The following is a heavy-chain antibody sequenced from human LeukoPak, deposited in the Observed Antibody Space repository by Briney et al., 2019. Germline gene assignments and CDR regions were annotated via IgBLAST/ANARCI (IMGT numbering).Heavy chain of an antibody. V-gene: IGHV1-2*02. J-gene: IGHJ4*02. CDR2: INPNSGGT. CDR1: GYTFTGYY. CDR3: AKVRRSGGSCLDY. D-gene: IGHD2-15*01. Sequence: ASVKVSCKGSGYTFTGYYIHWVRQAPGQGLEWMGWINPNSGGTNYAQKFQGRVTMTRDTSISTAYMELSRLRSDDTAVYYCAKVRRSGGSCLDYWGQGTLVTVSS.